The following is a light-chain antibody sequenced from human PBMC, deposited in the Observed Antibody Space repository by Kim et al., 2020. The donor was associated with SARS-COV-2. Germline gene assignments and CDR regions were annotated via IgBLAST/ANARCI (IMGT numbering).Light chain of an antibody. V-gene: IGKV3-20*01. J-gene: IGKJ2*03. CDR1: QSVSSSY. Sequence: LSPGERASLSCRASQSVSSSYLAWYQQKPGQAPRLLIYGASSRATGIPDRFSGSGSGTDFTLTISRLEPEDFAVYYCQQYGSSLYSFGQGTKLEIK. CDR2: GAS. CDR3: QQYGSSLYS.